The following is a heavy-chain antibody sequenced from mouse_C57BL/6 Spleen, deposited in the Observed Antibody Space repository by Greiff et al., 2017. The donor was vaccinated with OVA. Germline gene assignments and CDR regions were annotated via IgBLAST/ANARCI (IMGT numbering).Heavy chain of an antibody. D-gene: IGHD2-4*01. CDR3: ARLYDYDGGYYAMDY. V-gene: IGHV5-6*01. J-gene: IGHJ4*01. CDR2: ISSGGSYT. Sequence: EVMLVESGGDLVKPGGSLKLSCAASGFTFSSYGMSWVRQTPDKRLEWVATISSGGSYTYYPDSVKGRFTISRDNAKNTLYLQMSSLKSEDTAMYYCARLYDYDGGYYAMDYWGQGTSVTVSS. CDR1: GFTFSSYG.